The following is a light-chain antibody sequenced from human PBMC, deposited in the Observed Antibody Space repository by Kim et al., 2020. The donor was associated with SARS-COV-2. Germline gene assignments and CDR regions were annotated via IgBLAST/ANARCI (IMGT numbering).Light chain of an antibody. J-gene: IGLJ2*01. CDR3: NSRDNNDNVL. CDR2: GKN. Sequence: ALGQTVRITCQVDSLRSYYTAWYQQKPGQAPIVVVYGKNNRPSGIPDRFSGSSSGNTASLTITGTQAGDEADYYCNSRDNNDNVLFGGGTQLTVL. CDR1: SLRSYY. V-gene: IGLV3-19*01.